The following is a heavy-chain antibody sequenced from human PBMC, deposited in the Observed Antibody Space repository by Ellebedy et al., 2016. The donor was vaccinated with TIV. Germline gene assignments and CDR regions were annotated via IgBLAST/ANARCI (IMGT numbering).Heavy chain of an antibody. CDR2: ISYDGSNK. V-gene: IGHV3-30-3*01. CDR3: ARDFGDYGADFDY. D-gene: IGHD4-17*01. Sequence: GESLKISCAASGFTFSSYAMHWVRPAPGKGLEWVAVISYDGSNKYYADSVKGRFTISRDNSKNTLYLQMNSLRAEDTAVYYCARDFGDYGADFDYWGQGTLVTVSS. J-gene: IGHJ4*02. CDR1: GFTFSSYA.